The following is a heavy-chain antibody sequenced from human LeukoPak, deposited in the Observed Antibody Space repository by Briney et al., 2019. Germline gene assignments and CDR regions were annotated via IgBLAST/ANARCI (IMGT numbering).Heavy chain of an antibody. D-gene: IGHD2-15*01. CDR3: AREPGYCSGGSCYEGADY. CDR2: ISSSSSYI. J-gene: IGHJ4*02. CDR1: GFTFSSYS. V-gene: IGHV3-21*01. Sequence: VKPGGSLRLSCAASGFTFSSYSMNWVRQAPGKGLEWVSSISSSSSYIYYADSVKGRFTISRDNAKNSLYLQMNSLRAEDTAVYYCAREPGYCSGGSCYEGADYWGQGTLVTVSS.